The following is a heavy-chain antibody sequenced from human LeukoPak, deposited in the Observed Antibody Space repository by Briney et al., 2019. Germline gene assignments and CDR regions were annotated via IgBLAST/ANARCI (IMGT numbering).Heavy chain of an antibody. J-gene: IGHJ4*02. V-gene: IGHV4-34*01. CDR1: GGSFSGYC. Sequence: SETLSLTCAVYGGSFSGYCWSWIRQPPGKGLEWIGEINHSGSTNYNPSLKSRVTISVDTSKNQFSLKLSSVTAADTAVYYCARGRWKMDIVVVPAARFDYWGQGTLVTVSS. CDR2: INHSGST. CDR3: ARGRWKMDIVVVPAARFDY. D-gene: IGHD2-2*03.